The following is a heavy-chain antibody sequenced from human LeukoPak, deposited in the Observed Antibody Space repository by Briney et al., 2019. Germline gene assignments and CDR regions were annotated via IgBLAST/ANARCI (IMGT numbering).Heavy chain of an antibody. CDR3: ARDLPAFDI. J-gene: IGHJ3*02. V-gene: IGHV3-7*01. Sequence: GGSLRPSCAASGFTFSSYAMSWVRQAPGKGLEWVANIKQDGSEKYYVDSVKGRFTISRDNAKNSLYLQMNSLRAEDTAVYYCARDLPAFDIWGQGTMVTVS. CDR2: IKQDGSEK. CDR1: GFTFSSYA.